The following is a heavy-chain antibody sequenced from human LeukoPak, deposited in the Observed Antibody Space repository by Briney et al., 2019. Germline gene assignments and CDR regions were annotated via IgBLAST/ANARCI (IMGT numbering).Heavy chain of an antibody. J-gene: IGHJ4*02. V-gene: IGHV4-59*01. CDR2: IYYSGST. Sequence: NPSETLSLTCTVSGASISDYYSWIRQPPGKGLEWIGYIYYSGSTNYNPSLQSRVTISVDTSKNQFSLRLSSVTAADTAVYYCARCLAAQKFDYWGQGTLVTVSS. D-gene: IGHD6-6*01. CDR1: GASISDYY. CDR3: ARCLAAQKFDY.